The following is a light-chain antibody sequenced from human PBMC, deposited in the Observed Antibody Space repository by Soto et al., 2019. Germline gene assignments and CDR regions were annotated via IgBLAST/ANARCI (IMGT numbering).Light chain of an antibody. CDR3: QQRKSYPIT. Sequence: DIQLTQSPSFLSASVGDRVTITCRASQDINTYLAWYQQKPGKAPKLLIYAASTLQNGVPSRFSGSGSATEFTVTITSLQPEDCATYYCQQRKSYPITFGQGTRLEIK. CDR2: AAS. V-gene: IGKV1-9*01. CDR1: QDINTY. J-gene: IGKJ5*01.